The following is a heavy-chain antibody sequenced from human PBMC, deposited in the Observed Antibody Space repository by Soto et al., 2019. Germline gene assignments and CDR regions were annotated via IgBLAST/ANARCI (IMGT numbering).Heavy chain of an antibody. CDR1: GYTFTSYG. CDR2: ISAYNGNT. CDR3: ARGAVAPASGDY. V-gene: IGHV1-18*01. D-gene: IGHD6-25*01. J-gene: IGHJ4*02. Sequence: QVQLVQSGAEVKKPGASVKVSCKASGYTFTSYGISWVRQVRGQGLEWMGWISAYNGNTNSAQKLRGRVTMATDASTSTAYMELRSLRSDDTAVYYCARGAVAPASGDYWGQGTLVTVSS.